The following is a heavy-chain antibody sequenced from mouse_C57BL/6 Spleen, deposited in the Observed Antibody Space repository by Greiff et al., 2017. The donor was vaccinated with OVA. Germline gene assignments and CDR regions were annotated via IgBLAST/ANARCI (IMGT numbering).Heavy chain of an antibody. J-gene: IGHJ3*01. CDR2: IHPNSGST. CDR1: GYTFTSYW. Sequence: QVQLQQPGAELVKPGASVKLSCTASGYTFTSYWMHWVKQRPGQGLEWIGMIHPNSGSTNYNEKFKSKATLTVDKSSSTAYMQLSSLTSEDSAVYYCARDGFAWFAYWGQGTLVTVAA. V-gene: IGHV1-64*01. CDR3: ARDGFAWFAY.